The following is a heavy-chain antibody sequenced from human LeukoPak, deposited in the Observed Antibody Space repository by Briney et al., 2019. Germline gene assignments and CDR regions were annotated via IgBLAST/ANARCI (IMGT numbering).Heavy chain of an antibody. D-gene: IGHD7-27*01. J-gene: IGHJ4*02. CDR3: AKDGATWRDPGAY. CDR2: ISYDGSNN. Sequence: PGRSLRLSCAASGFTFSSYGMHWVRQAPGKGLEWVAVISYDGSNNHYADSVKGRFSISRDDSKNTLYLQMDSLRSDDTAVYYCAKDGATWRDPGAYWGQGTLVTVSS. V-gene: IGHV3-30*18. CDR1: GFTFSSYG.